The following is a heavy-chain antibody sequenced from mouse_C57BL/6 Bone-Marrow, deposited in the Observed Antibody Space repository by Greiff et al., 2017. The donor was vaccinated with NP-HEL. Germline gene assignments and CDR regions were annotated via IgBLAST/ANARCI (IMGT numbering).Heavy chain of an antibody. D-gene: IGHD1-1*01. CDR2: IYPRSGNT. V-gene: IGHV1-81*01. CDR3: ARLLLREYYFDY. Sequence: QVQLQQSGAELARPGASVKLSCKASGYTFTSYGISWVKQRTGQGLEWIGEIYPRSGNTYYNQKFKDKATLTVDKSSSTAYMQLSSLTSEDSAVYYCARLLLREYYFDYWGQGTTLTVSS. CDR1: GYTFTSYG. J-gene: IGHJ2*01.